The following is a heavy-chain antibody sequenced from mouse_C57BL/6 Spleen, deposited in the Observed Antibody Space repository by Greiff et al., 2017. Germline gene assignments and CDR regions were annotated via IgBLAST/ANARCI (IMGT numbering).Heavy chain of an antibody. V-gene: IGHV3-6*01. CDR2: LSYGGSN. CDR3: ARDKGTGTAWFAY. J-gene: IGHJ3*01. D-gene: IGHD4-1*01. CDR1: GYSITSGYF. Sequence: DVQLQESGPGLVKPSQSLSLTCSVTGYSITSGYFWNWLRPFPGNQLEWMGYLSYGGSNNYNPSLKNRISITRDTSKNKFFLKLNSVTTEDTATYYCARDKGTGTAWFAYWGQGTLVTVSA.